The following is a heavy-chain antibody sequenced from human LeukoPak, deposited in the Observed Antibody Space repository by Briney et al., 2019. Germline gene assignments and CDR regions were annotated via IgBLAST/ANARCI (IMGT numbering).Heavy chain of an antibody. Sequence: SQTLSLTCAISGDSVSSNSATWHWIRQSPLRGLEWLGRTYYRSQWNNDYAASVKSRIDINPETSKNQFSLQLNSVTPEDTAVYYCARGRGSSADFDYWGQGTLVTVSS. D-gene: IGHD6-6*01. V-gene: IGHV6-1*01. CDR2: TYYRSQWNN. CDR1: GDSVSSNSAT. J-gene: IGHJ4*02. CDR3: ARGRGSSADFDY.